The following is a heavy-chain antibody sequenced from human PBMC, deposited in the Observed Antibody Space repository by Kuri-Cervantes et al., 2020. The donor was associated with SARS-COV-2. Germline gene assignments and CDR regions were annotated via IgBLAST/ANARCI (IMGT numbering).Heavy chain of an antibody. CDR3: AKGGGPGSYIPLDY. J-gene: IGHJ4*02. V-gene: IGHV3-30*18. CDR1: GFTFSSYG. D-gene: IGHD1-26*01. Sequence: GGSLRLSCAASGFTFSSYGMHWVRQAPGKGLERVAVISYDGSNKYYADSVKGRFTISRDNSKNTLYLQMNSLRAEDTAVYYCAKGGGPGSYIPLDYWGQGTLVTVSS. CDR2: ISYDGSNK.